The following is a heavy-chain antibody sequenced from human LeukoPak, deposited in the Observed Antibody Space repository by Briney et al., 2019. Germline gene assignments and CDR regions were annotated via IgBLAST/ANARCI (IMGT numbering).Heavy chain of an antibody. CDR1: GFTFRHYD. V-gene: IGHV3-23*01. CDR3: MKLPTMIIVIDTDFEY. CDR2: INTSGGST. J-gene: IGHJ4*02. D-gene: IGHD2-21*01. Sequence: GRSLRLSCVASGFTFRHYDMSWVRQAPGKGLEWVSSINTSGGSTYYADSLQGRFTISRDNSKNTLHLQMNNVRAEDTALYYCMKLPTMIIVIDTDFEYWGQGAQVTVSS.